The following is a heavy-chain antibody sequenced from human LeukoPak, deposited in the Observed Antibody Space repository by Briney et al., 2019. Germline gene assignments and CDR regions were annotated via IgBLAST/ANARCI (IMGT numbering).Heavy chain of an antibody. J-gene: IGHJ4*02. CDR2: INAGNGNT. CDR1: GYTFTSYA. V-gene: IGHV1-3*01. Sequence: ASVKVPCKASGYTFTSYAMHWVRQAPGQRLEWMGWINAGNGNTKYSQKFQGRVTITRDTSASTAYMELSSLRSEDTAVYYCARGPQWLRLGDYFDYWGQGTLVTVSS. CDR3: ARGPQWLRLGDYFDY. D-gene: IGHD5-12*01.